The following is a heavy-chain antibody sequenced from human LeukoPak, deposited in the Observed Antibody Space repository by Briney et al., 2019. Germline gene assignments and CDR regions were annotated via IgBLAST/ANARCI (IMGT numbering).Heavy chain of an antibody. Sequence: GGSLRLSCAASGFTFSSYSMNWVRQAPGKGLEWVSSISSSSSYIYYADSVKGRFTISRDNAKNSLYLQMNSLRAEDTAVYYCARGVYGNDAFDIWGQGTMVTVPS. V-gene: IGHV3-21*01. D-gene: IGHD5/OR15-5a*01. CDR1: GFTFSSYS. CDR2: ISSSSSYI. CDR3: ARGVYGNDAFDI. J-gene: IGHJ3*02.